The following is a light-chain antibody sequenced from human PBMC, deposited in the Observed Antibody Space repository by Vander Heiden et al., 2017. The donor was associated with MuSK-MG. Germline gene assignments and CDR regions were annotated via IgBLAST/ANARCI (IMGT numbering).Light chain of an antibody. CDR3: SSYTSSSTVV. Sequence: QSALTQPASVSGSPGQSNTISCTRTNSDVGGYNHISWYQQHPGKAPKLMIYDVSNRPSGVSNRFSGSKSGNTASLTISGLQAEDEADYYCSSYTSSSTVVFGGGTKLTVL. J-gene: IGLJ2*01. CDR2: DVS. V-gene: IGLV2-14*03. CDR1: NSDVGGYNH.